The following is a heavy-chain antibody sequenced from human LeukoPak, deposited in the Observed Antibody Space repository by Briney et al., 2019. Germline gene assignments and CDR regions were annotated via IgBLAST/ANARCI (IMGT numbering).Heavy chain of an antibody. CDR1: GGSISSDY. V-gene: IGHV4-59*01. CDR3: ARGFYSPHY. CDR2: IYYSGRT. J-gene: IGHJ4*02. D-gene: IGHD4-11*01. Sequence: SETLSLTCTVSGGSISSDYWSWIRQPPGKGLEWIGYIYYSGRTYYNPSLKSRITISVHTSKNQFSLKLSSVTAADTAVYYCARGFYSPHYWGQGTLVSVSS.